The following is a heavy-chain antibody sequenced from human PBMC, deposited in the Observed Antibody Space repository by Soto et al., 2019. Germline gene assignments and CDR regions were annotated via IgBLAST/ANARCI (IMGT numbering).Heavy chain of an antibody. CDR3: AKSSCSGGSCYRGGYYYYGMDV. Sequence: GGSLRLSCAASGFTFSSYAMSWVRQAPGKGLEWVSAISGSGGSTYYADSVKGRFTISRDNSKNTLYLQMNSLRAENTAVYYCAKSSCSGGSCYRGGYYYYGMDVWGQGTTVTVS. V-gene: IGHV3-23*01. J-gene: IGHJ6*02. CDR1: GFTFSSYA. CDR2: ISGSGGST. D-gene: IGHD2-15*01.